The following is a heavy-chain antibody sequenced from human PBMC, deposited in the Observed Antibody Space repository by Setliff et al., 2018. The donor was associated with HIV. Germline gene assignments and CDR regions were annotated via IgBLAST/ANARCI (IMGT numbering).Heavy chain of an antibody. J-gene: IGHJ4*02. V-gene: IGHV4-59*11. CDR2: IYYSGST. Sequence: PSETLSLTCTVSGGSISSHYWSWIRQPPGKGLEWIGYIYYSGSTYYNPSLKSRVTMSVDTSKNQFSLNLSSVTAADTAVYYCARIYDYGSYYFDYWGQGTLVTVSS. CDR3: ARIYDYGSYYFDY. D-gene: IGHD3-10*01. CDR1: GGSISSHY.